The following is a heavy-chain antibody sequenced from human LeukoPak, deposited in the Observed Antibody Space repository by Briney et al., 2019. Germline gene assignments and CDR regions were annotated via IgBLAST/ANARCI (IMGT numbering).Heavy chain of an antibody. D-gene: IGHD3-22*01. CDR2: ISYDGSNK. J-gene: IGHJ4*02. Sequence: PGGSLRLSCAASGFTFISYEMNWVRQAPGKGLEWVAVISYDGSNKYYADSVKGRFTISRDNSKNTLYLQMNSLRAEDTAVYYCAKQTWTYDSSGYHPFDYWGQGTLVTVSS. CDR3: AKQTWTYDSSGYHPFDY. CDR1: GFTFISYE. V-gene: IGHV3-30*18.